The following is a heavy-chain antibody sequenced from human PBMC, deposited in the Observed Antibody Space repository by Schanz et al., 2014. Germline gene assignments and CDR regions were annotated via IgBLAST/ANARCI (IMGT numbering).Heavy chain of an antibody. Sequence: GPEVKEPGASVKVSCEASRYTFNTYGLNWVRQAPGHGFEWMGWISAYTNNTNYAQKVQGRVTMTTDTSTGTAYMELRSLRSDDTTVYYCARYRRRYCSTASCLHDNWFDPWGQGTLVIVSS. D-gene: IGHD2-2*01. CDR1: RYTFNTYG. V-gene: IGHV1-18*01. J-gene: IGHJ5*02. CDR2: ISAYTNNT. CDR3: ARYRRRYCSTASCLHDNWFDP.